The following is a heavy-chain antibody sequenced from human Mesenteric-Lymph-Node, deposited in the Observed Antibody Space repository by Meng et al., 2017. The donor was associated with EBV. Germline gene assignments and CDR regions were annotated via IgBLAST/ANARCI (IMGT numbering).Heavy chain of an antibody. J-gene: IGHJ4*02. CDR2: FYYSGST. CDR1: GGSPSSSSYY. CDR3: ARVLLRGVILL. D-gene: IGHD3-10*01. V-gene: IGHV4-39*07. Sequence: QGSGPGTENPSETLPLTCTVSGGSPSSSSYYWGWIRQPPGQGLEWIGSFYYSGSTYYNPSLKSRVTISEHTSKNQFSLKLSSVTAADTAVYYCARVLLRGVILLWGQGTLVTVSS.